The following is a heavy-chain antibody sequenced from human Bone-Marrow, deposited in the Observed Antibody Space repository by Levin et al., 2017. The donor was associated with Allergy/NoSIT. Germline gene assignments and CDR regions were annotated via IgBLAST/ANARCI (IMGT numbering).Heavy chain of an antibody. Sequence: SETLSLTCTVSGDSIISSTYYWGRVRQPPGKGLEWIGSVYFSGSTYLSPFLKSRVTMSVDTSRSHFSLNLSSVTAADTAVYYCAGVRALRFLDWFLDYWGRGVLVTVSS. CDR2: VYFSGST. J-gene: IGHJ4*02. V-gene: IGHV4-39*02. D-gene: IGHD3-9*01. CDR1: GDSIISSTYY. CDR3: AGVRALRFLDWFLDY.